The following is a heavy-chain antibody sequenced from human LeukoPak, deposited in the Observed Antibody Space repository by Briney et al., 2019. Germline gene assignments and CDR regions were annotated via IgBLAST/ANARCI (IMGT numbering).Heavy chain of an antibody. CDR2: IRYDGSNK. CDR3: ARELRDAFDM. J-gene: IGHJ3*02. D-gene: IGHD2-21*01. V-gene: IGHV3-30*02. CDR1: GFTFSSYG. Sequence: GGSLRLSCAASGFTFSSYGMHWVRQAPGKGLEWVAFIRYDGSNKYYADSVKGRFTISRDNSKNTLYLQMNSLRVDDTAVYYCARELRDAFDMWGQGTRVTVS.